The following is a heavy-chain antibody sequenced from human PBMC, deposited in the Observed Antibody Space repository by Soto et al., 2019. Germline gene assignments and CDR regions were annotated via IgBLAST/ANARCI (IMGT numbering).Heavy chain of an antibody. Sequence: KASETLSLTCAVSGYSISSDYYWGWIRQPPGKGLEWIGSIYHSGSTYYNPSLKSRVTISVDTSKNQFSLKLSSVTAADTAVYYCASTIVATMNVFDYWGQGTLVTVSS. CDR3: ASTIVATMNVFDY. J-gene: IGHJ4*02. CDR1: GYSISSDYY. CDR2: IYHSGST. V-gene: IGHV4-38-2*01. D-gene: IGHD5-12*01.